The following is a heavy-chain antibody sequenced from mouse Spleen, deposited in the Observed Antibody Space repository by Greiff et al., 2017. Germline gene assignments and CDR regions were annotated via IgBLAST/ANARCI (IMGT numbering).Heavy chain of an antibody. CDR1: GYTFTEYI. CDR2: FYPGSGNI. J-gene: IGHJ2*01. CDR3: ARHGAGDKGRYFDD. Sequence: VQLQQSGAELVKPGASVKLSCKASGYTFTEYIIHWVKQRSGQGLEWIGGFYPGSGNIKYNEKFKDKATLTADKSSSTVYMELSRLTSEDYAVDFCARHGAGDKGRYFDDWGQGTTLTVSS. V-gene: IGHV1-62-2*01. D-gene: IGHD3-2*01.